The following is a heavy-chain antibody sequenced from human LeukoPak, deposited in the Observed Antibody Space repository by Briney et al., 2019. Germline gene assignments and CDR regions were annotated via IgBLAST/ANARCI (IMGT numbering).Heavy chain of an antibody. J-gene: IGHJ6*03. CDR2: ISSSGRTI. CDR3: ARDGVLRYFDYYYYYMAV. V-gene: IGHV3-48*03. D-gene: IGHD3-9*01. Sequence: GGSLRLSCAASGFTFSSYEMNWVRQAPGKGLEWVSYISSSGRTIYYADSVKGRFTISRDNAKNSLFLQMNSLRAEDTAVYYCARDGVLRYFDYYYYYMAVWGKGTTVTISS. CDR1: GFTFSSYE.